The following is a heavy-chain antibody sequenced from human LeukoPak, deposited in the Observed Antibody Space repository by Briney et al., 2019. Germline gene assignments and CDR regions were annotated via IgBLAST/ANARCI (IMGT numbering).Heavy chain of an antibody. V-gene: IGHV4-38-2*01. CDR3: ARVHCSSSSCYLYDY. J-gene: IGHJ4*02. CDR2: IYHSGFT. Sequence: PSETLSLTCAVSGYSISSGLYWGWIRQPPGKGLEWIGSIYHSGFTYYNLSLKSRVTISVDTSKNQFSLKLSSVTAADTAVYYCARVHCSSSSCYLYDYWGQGTLVTVSS. D-gene: IGHD2-2*01. CDR1: GYSISSGLY.